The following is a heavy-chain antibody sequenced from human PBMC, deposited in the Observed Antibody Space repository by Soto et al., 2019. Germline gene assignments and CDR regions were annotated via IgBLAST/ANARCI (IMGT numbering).Heavy chain of an antibody. CDR2: INHSGST. Sequence: SETLSLTCAVYGGSFSGYYWSWIRQPPGKGLEWIGEINHSGSTNYNPSLKSRVTISVDTSKNQFSLKLSSVTAAGTAVYYCARRAPRGRLARLLDFWGQGTLVTVSS. V-gene: IGHV4-34*01. CDR1: GGSFSGYY. D-gene: IGHD6-19*01. CDR3: ARRAPRGRLARLLDF. J-gene: IGHJ4*02.